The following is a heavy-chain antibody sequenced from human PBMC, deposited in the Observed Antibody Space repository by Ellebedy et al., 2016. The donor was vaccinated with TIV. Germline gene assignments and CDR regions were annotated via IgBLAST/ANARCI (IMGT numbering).Heavy chain of an antibody. V-gene: IGHV3-7*01. CDR2: IKQDGSEQ. CDR1: GFTFSIYW. Sequence: GESLKISCTTSGFTFSIYWMTWVRQAPGKGLECVANIKQDGSEQSYVDSVKGRFTISRDNDKNSLHLQMNGLRDEDTAVYYCARHTDYALDYWGQGALVTVSS. CDR3: ARHTDYALDY. D-gene: IGHD4-17*01. J-gene: IGHJ4*02.